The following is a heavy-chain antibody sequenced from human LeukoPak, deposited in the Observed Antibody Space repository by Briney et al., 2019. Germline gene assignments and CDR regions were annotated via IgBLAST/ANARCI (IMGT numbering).Heavy chain of an antibody. CDR3: AKGLCSSISCYIFDP. V-gene: IGHV3-9*01. CDR1: GFTFEDYA. J-gene: IGHJ5*02. Sequence: PGGSLRLSCAASGFTFEDYAMHWVRQAPGKGLEWVSSISWNSDTIAYADSVKGRFTISRDNAKNSLYLQMNSLRAEDTALYYCAKGLCSSISCYIFDPWGQGTLSPSPQ. D-gene: IGHD2-2*02. CDR2: ISWNSDTI.